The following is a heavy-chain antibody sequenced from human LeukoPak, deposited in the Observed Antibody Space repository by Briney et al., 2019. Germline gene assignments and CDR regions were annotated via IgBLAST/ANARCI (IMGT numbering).Heavy chain of an antibody. D-gene: IGHD3-22*01. J-gene: IGHJ3*02. CDR3: AREWYYYDSSGHHDAFDI. V-gene: IGHV3-69-1*01. Sequence: PGGSLRLSCEASGFTFSSYGMSWVRQAPGKGLEWVSAISGGATTYYADSVKGRFTISRDNAKNSLYLQMNSLRAEDTAVYYCAREWYYYDSSGHHDAFDIWGQGTMVTVSS. CDR2: ISGGATT. CDR1: GFTFSSYG.